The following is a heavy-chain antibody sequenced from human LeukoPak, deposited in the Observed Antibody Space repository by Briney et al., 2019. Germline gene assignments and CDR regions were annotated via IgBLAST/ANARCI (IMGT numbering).Heavy chain of an antibody. CDR2: IYCSGST. CDR1: GGSISSYY. D-gene: IGHD6-6*01. Sequence: PSETLSLTCTVSGGSISSYYWSWIRQPPGKGLEWIGYIYCSGSTNYNPSLKSRVTISVDTSKNQFSLKLSSVTAADTAVYYCARTALYSSSSRPFDYWGQGTLVTVSS. CDR3: ARTALYSSSSRPFDY. V-gene: IGHV4-59*01. J-gene: IGHJ4*02.